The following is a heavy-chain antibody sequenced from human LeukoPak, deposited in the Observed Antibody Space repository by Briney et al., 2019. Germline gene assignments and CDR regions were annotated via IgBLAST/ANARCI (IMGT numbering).Heavy chain of an antibody. V-gene: IGHV3-23*01. D-gene: IGHD3-22*01. Sequence: GGSLRLSCAGSGFTFSSCAMSWVRQAPGKGLEWVSGISVSAFSTYYADSVRDRFTISRDNSKNTLFLVMNSLRVEDTALYYCAKGSRSGYSTYFFDSWGQGTLVTVSS. CDR2: ISVSAFST. CDR3: AKGSRSGYSTYFFDS. J-gene: IGHJ4*02. CDR1: GFTFSSCA.